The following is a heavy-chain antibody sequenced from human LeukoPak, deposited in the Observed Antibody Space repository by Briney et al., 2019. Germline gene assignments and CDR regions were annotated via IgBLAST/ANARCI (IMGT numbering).Heavy chain of an antibody. D-gene: IGHD3-3*01. Sequence: SQTLSLTCTVSGGSISSGSYYWSWIRQPAGKGLEWIGRIYTSGSTNYNPSLKSRVTISVDTSKDQFSLKLSSVTAADTAVYYCASQLPHATRHYDFWSGYDRHAFDIWGQGTMVTVSS. CDR3: ASQLPHATRHYDFWSGYDRHAFDI. J-gene: IGHJ3*02. CDR2: IYTSGST. V-gene: IGHV4-61*02. CDR1: GGSISSGSYY.